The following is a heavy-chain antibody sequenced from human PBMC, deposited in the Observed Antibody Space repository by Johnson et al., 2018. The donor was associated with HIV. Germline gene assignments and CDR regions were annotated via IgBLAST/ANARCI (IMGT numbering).Heavy chain of an antibody. Sequence: QVQLVESGGGLVLPGRSLRLSCAASGFTFSSYAMHWVRQAPGKGLEWVAVISYDGSNKYYAASVKGRFTISRDNSKNTLYLQMNSLRAEDTAVYYCARRTVVTPGAFDIWGQGTMVTVSS. J-gene: IGHJ3*02. CDR2: ISYDGSNK. V-gene: IGHV3-30-3*01. D-gene: IGHD4-23*01. CDR1: GFTFSSYA. CDR3: ARRTVVTPGAFDI.